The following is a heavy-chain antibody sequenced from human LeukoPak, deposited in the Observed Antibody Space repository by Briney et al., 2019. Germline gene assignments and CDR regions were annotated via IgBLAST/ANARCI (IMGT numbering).Heavy chain of an antibody. CDR2: IIPTFGIA. CDR3: ARGDTMVRGRTDY. Sequence: GSSVKVSCKASGCTFSSYAISWVRQATGQGLEWMGRIIPTFGIANYAQKFQGRVTITTDKSTSTAYMELSSLRSEDTAVYYCARGDTMVRGRTDYWGQGTLVTVSS. CDR1: GCTFSSYA. V-gene: IGHV1-69*04. D-gene: IGHD3-10*01. J-gene: IGHJ4*02.